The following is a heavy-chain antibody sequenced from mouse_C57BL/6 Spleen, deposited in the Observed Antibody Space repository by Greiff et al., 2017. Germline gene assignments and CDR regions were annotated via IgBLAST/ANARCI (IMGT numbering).Heavy chain of an antibody. CDR3: ARCYSNYVGYFDY. D-gene: IGHD2-5*01. CDR2: IYPGGGYT. Sequence: VQLQESGAELVRPGTSVKMSCKASGYTFTNYWIGWAKQRPGHGLEWIGDIYPGGGYTNYNEKFKGKATLTADKSSSTAYMQFSSLTSEDSAIYYCARCYSNYVGYFDYWGQGTTLTVSS. V-gene: IGHV1-63*01. CDR1: GYTFTNYW. J-gene: IGHJ2*01.